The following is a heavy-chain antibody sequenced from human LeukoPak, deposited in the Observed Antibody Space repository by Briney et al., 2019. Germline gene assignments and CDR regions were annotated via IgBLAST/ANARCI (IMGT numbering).Heavy chain of an antibody. D-gene: IGHD5/OR15-5a*01. J-gene: IGHJ4*02. CDR1: GFTFGDYA. V-gene: IGHV3-49*04. CDR3: ATDLLDY. CDR2: IRSEAYGGTT. Sequence: GGSLRLSCTASGFTFGDYAMSWVRQAPGKGLEWVGFIRSEAYGGTTEYAASVKGRFTISRDDSKNTVYLQINSLKTDDTAVYYCATDLLDYWGQGTLVTVSS.